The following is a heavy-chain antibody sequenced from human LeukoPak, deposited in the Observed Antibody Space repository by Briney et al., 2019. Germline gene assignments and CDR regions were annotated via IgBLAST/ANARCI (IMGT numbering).Heavy chain of an antibody. CDR2: ISSSGSTI. Sequence: GGSLRLSCAASGFTFSDYYMSWIRQAPGKGLEWVSYISSSGSTIYYADSVKGRFTISRDNAKNSLYLQMNSLRAEDTALYYCAKDIKAGSQGTYYFDYWGQGTLVTVSS. CDR1: GFTFSDYY. D-gene: IGHD3-10*01. CDR3: AKDIKAGSQGTYYFDY. V-gene: IGHV3-11*01. J-gene: IGHJ4*02.